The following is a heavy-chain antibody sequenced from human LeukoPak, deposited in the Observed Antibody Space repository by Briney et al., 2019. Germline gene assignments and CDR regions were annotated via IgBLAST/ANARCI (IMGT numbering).Heavy chain of an antibody. CDR1: GYTFTSYD. CDR3: ARSARVWFGELRGWFDP. V-gene: IGHV1-8*01. J-gene: IGHJ5*02. Sequence: ASVKVSCKPSGYTFTSYDINWVRQATGQGVEWMGWMNPNSGNTGYAQKFQGRVTMTRNNSITTAYMELSSLGYEDTAVYYCARSARVWFGELRGWFDPWGQGTLVTVSS. D-gene: IGHD3-10*01. CDR2: MNPNSGNT.